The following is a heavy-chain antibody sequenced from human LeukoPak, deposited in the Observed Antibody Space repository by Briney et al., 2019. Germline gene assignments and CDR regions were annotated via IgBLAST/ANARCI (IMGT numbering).Heavy chain of an antibody. CDR3: ATYSYWVAGDV. Sequence: PGRSLRLSCAASRFPFGESWMSWVRQVPGQGLEWVAHINHEGGGRRHVEYVKGRFTIPRDNAKGSVYLQMNSRRGEDTAICHCATYSYWVAGDVGGEGTTVSV. V-gene: IGHV3-7*01. CDR2: INHEGGGR. J-gene: IGHJ6*02. D-gene: IGHD1-26*01. CDR1: RFPFGESW.